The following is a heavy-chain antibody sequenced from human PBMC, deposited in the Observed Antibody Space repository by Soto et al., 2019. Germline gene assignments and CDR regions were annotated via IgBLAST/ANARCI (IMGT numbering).Heavy chain of an antibody. D-gene: IGHD6-6*01. CDR2: IYYSGST. J-gene: IGHJ4*02. Sequence: LSLTCTVSGGSISSYYWSWIRQPPGKGLEWIGYIYYSGSTNYNPSLKSRVTISVDTSKNQFSLKLSSVTAADTAVYYCAGVAARLIDYWGQGTLVTVSS. CDR3: AGVAARLIDY. CDR1: GGSISSYY. V-gene: IGHV4-59*01.